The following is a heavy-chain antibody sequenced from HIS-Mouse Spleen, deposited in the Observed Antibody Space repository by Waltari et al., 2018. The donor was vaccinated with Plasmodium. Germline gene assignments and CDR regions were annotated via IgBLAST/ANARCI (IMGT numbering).Heavy chain of an antibody. Sequence: QVQLVQSGAEVKKPGASVKVSCKASGYTFTGYYMHWVRQAPGQGLEWVGWINPNSGGTNYAQKFQGRVTMTRDTSLSTAYMELSRLRSDDTAVYYCVAGGNSGSYHNWYFDLWGRGTLVTVSS. CDR3: VAGGNSGSYHNWYFDL. CDR1: GYTFTGYY. D-gene: IGHD1-26*01. J-gene: IGHJ2*01. V-gene: IGHV1-2*02. CDR2: INPNSGGT.